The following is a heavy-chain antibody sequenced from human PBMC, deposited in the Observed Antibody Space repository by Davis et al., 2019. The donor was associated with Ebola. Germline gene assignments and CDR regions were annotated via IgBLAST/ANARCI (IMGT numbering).Heavy chain of an antibody. CDR3: ARMSRGGVQPFDY. CDR1: GGTFSSYA. CDR2: INPNSGGT. Sequence: ASVKVSCKTSGGTFSSYAISWVRQAPGQGLEWMGWINPNSGGTNYAQKFQGRVTMTRDTSISTAYMELSRLRSDDTAVYYCARMSRGGVQPFDYWGQGTLVTVSS. V-gene: IGHV1-2*02. J-gene: IGHJ4*02. D-gene: IGHD1-1*01.